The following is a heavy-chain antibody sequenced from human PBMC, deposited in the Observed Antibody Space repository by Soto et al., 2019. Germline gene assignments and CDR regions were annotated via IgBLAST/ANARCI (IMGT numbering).Heavy chain of an antibody. CDR3: ARDVVEGAAAGTSGDWFDP. CDR1: GGSFSGYY. CDR2: INHSGST. J-gene: IGHJ5*02. Sequence: QVQLQQWGAGLLKPSETLSLTCAVYGGSFSGYYWSWIRQPPGKGLEWIGEINHSGSTNYNPSLXRRVTISVDPXXNXFXQKLSSVTAADTAVYYCARDVVEGAAAGTSGDWFDPWGQGTLVTVSS. D-gene: IGHD6-13*01. V-gene: IGHV4-34*01.